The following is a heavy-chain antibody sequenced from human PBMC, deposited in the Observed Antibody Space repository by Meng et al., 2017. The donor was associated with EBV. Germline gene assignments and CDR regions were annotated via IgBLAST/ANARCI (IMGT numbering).Heavy chain of an antibody. V-gene: IGHV4-59*01. CDR3: ARLNQFLEWDFDY. J-gene: IGHJ4*02. Sequence: QLRESGPGLVRPSXXXXXTCTGAGGAMSPYYWNWIRQFPEKGLEWIGYVHESGNSNYNPSLRDRVTISLDTSKNQFSLELNSVTAADTALYYCARLNQFLEWDFDYWGRGTLVTVSS. CDR1: GGAMSPYY. D-gene: IGHD3-3*01. CDR2: VHESGNS.